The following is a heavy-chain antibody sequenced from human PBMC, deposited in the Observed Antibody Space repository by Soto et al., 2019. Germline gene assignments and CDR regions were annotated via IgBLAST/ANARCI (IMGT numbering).Heavy chain of an antibody. J-gene: IGHJ4*02. CDR2: IKQDGSEK. CDR1: GFTFSSYW. CDR3: ARKYFDWLLSTRGGPYYFDY. D-gene: IGHD3-9*01. Sequence: LRLSCAASGFTFSSYWMSWVRQAPGKGLEWVANIKQDGSEKYYVDSVKGRFTISRDNAKNSLYLQMNSLRAEDTAVYYCARKYFDWLLSTRGGPYYFDYWGQGTLVTVSS. V-gene: IGHV3-7*01.